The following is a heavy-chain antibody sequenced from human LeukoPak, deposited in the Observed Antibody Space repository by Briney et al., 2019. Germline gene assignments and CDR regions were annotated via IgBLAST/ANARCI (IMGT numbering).Heavy chain of an antibody. CDR3: ARVHIYYYYMDV. CDR1: GFTFSDYY. Sequence: GGSLRLSCAASGFTFSDYYMSWIRQAPGKGLEWVSYISSSGSTIYYADSVKGRFTIPRDNAKNSLYLQMNSLRAEDTAVYYCARVHIYYYYMDVWGKGTTVTVSS. CDR2: ISSSGSTI. J-gene: IGHJ6*03. V-gene: IGHV3-11*04.